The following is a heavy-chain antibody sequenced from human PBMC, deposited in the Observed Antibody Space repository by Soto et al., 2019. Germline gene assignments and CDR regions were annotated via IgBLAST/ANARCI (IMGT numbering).Heavy chain of an antibody. CDR3: ARGYDSSGYRLGD. Sequence: EVQLVESGGGLVQPGGSLRLSCAASGFTFSSYWMSWVCQAPGKGLEWVANIKQDGSEKYYVDSVKGRFTISRDNAKNSLYVQMNSLRADDTAVYYCARGYDSSGYRLGDWGQGTLVAVSS. D-gene: IGHD3-22*01. CDR1: GFTFSSYW. J-gene: IGHJ4*02. CDR2: IKQDGSEK. V-gene: IGHV3-7*01.